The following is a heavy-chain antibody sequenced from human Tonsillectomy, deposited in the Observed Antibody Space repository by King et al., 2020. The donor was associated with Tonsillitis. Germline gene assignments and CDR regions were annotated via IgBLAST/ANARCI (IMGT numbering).Heavy chain of an antibody. J-gene: IGHJ4*02. D-gene: IGHD5-12*01. CDR3: VRDGDSGHDPIPFDH. CDR1: GYTFTGYY. Sequence: VQLVQSGAEVRKPGASVKVSCKPSGYTFTGYYMHWVRQAPGQGLEWMGWINPNSGGTNYAQKFQGRVTMTRDTSISTAYMELSRLRSDDTAMYYCVRDGDSGHDPIPFDHWGQGTLVTVSS. CDR2: INPNSGGT. V-gene: IGHV1-2*02.